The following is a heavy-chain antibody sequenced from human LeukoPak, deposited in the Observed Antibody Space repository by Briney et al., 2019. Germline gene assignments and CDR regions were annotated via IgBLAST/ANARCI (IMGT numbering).Heavy chain of an antibody. V-gene: IGHV3-7*01. CDR2: MNRDGSEK. CDR1: GFTFSSYW. D-gene: IGHD3-16*01. Sequence: GGSLRLSCAASGFTFSSYWMSWVRQAPGKGLEWVANMNRDGSEKNYVDSIKGRFTISRDNAANSLYLQMNSLRVEDTAVYYCARDGGIIRFGGQDVWGQATTVIVS. CDR3: ARDGGIIRFGGQDV. J-gene: IGHJ6*02.